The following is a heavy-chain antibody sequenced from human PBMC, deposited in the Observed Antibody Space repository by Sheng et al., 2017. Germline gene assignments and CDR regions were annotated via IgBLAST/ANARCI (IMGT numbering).Heavy chain of an antibody. Sequence: EVQLVESGGGLVQPGGSLRLSCAASGFTFSSYEMNWVRQAPGKGLEWVSYITSSGSTIYYADSVKGRFTISRDNAKNSLYLQMNSLRDEDTAVYYCARASGWHHLIQVLFDYWGQGTLVTVSS. CDR3: ARASGWHHLIQVLFDY. V-gene: IGHV3-48*03. J-gene: IGHJ4*02. D-gene: IGHD5-18*01. CDR2: ITSSGSTI. CDR1: GFTFSSYE.